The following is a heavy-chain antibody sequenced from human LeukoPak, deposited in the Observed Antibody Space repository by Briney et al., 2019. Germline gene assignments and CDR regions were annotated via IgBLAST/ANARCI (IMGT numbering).Heavy chain of an antibody. V-gene: IGHV4-39*01. J-gene: IGHJ5*02. Sequence: PSETLSLTCTVSGGSISSSTYYWGWIRQPPGEGLEWIGTVYYTGSTYYNPSLRSRVTISVDTSKSQFSLKLSSVTAADTAVFYCARVWYGSATLGWFDPWGQGTLVTVSS. CDR2: VYYTGST. D-gene: IGHD3-10*01. CDR1: GGSISSSTYY. CDR3: ARVWYGSATLGWFDP.